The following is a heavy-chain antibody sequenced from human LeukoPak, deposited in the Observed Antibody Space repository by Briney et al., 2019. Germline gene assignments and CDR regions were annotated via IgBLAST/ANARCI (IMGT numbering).Heavy chain of an antibody. CDR2: IYYSGST. CDR3: ARRPITFGGVIPFDY. V-gene: IGHV4-39*01. J-gene: IGHJ4*02. D-gene: IGHD3-16*01. Sequence: PSETLSLTCTVSGGSISSSSYYWGWIRQPPGKGLEWFGSIYYSGSTYYNPSLKSRVTISVDTSKNQFSLKLSSVTAADTAVYYCARRPITFGGVIPFDYWGQGTLVTVSS. CDR1: GGSISSSSYY.